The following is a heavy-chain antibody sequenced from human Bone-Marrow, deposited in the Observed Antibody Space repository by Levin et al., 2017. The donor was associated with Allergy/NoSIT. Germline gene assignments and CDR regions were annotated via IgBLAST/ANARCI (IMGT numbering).Heavy chain of an antibody. CDR3: ARDIWYCSSGCEFNDAFDT. D-gene: IGHD2-8*02. Sequence: GESLKISCAASGFTFSSYWMHWVRQAPGKGLMWVSRINRDGSSTNYADSVKGRFTISRDNAKNTLYLPMNTLRAEDTAVYYGARDIWYCSSGCEFNDAFDTWGHGTVVTVSS. J-gene: IGHJ3*02. CDR2: INRDGSST. V-gene: IGHV3-74*01. CDR1: GFTFSSYW.